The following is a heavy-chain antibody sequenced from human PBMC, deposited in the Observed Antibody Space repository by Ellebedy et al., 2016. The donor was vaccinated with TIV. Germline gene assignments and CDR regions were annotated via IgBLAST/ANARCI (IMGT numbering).Heavy chain of an antibody. D-gene: IGHD3-22*01. CDR3: ARGTYYYDSSGYYT. CDR2: IYYTGST. J-gene: IGHJ5*02. Sequence: SETLSLTXTVSGGSISSYYWSWIRQPPGKGLEWIGYIYYTGSTNYNPSLKSRVTMSVDTSKNQFSLKLSSVTAADTAVYYCARGTYYYDSSGYYTWGQGTLVTVSS. CDR1: GGSISSYY. V-gene: IGHV4-59*12.